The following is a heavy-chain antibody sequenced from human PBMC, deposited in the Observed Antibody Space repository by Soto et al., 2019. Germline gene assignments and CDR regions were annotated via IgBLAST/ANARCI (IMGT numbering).Heavy chain of an antibody. Sequence: PGGSLRLSCAASGFTFSSYAMHWVRQAPGKGLEWVAVISYDGSNKYYADSVKGRFTISRDNSKNTLYLQMNSLRAEDTAVYYCARDRGQWLVLPYYYYGMDVWGQGTTVTVSS. D-gene: IGHD6-19*01. J-gene: IGHJ6*02. CDR2: ISYDGSNK. CDR3: ARDRGQWLVLPYYYYGMDV. V-gene: IGHV3-30-3*01. CDR1: GFTFSSYA.